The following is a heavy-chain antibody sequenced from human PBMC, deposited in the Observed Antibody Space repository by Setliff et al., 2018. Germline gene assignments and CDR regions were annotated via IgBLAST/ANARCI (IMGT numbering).Heavy chain of an antibody. CDR1: GDSFNNYA. J-gene: IGHJ4*02. V-gene: IGHV1-46*02. CDR2: IIPSGGYA. Sequence: ASVKVSCKASGDSFNNYAISWVRQAPGQGLEWMGGIIPSGGYANYAQKFQGRVTMTRDTSTSTVYMELSSLRSEDTAVYYCARAPLESGYNYGQGHYFDYWGQGTLVTVSS. D-gene: IGHD5-18*01. CDR3: ARAPLESGYNYGQGHYFDY.